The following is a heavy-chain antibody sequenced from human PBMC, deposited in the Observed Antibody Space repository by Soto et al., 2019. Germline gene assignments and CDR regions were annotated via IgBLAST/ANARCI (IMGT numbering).Heavy chain of an antibody. CDR1: GGTFSSYA. V-gene: IGHV1-69*06. CDR2: IIPIFGTA. Sequence: SVKVSCKASGGTFSSYAISWVRQAPGQGLEWMGGIIPIFGTANYAQKFQGRVTITADKSTSTAYMELSSLRSEDTAVYYCALWSTIRRRSAYYYGMDVWGQGTTVTVSS. J-gene: IGHJ6*02. CDR3: ALWSTIRRRSAYYYGMDV. D-gene: IGHD3-10*01.